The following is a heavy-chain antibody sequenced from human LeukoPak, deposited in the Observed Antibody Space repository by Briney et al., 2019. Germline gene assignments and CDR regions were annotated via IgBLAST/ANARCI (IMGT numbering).Heavy chain of an antibody. D-gene: IGHD2-2*01. Sequence: SETLSLTCTVSGGSISSSSYYWGWIRQPPGKGLEWIGEINHSGSTNYNPSLKSRVTISVDTSKNQFSLKLSSVTAADTAVYYCARHRAPRLRYCSSTSCWAGGVFDYWGQGTLVTVSS. CDR1: GGSISSSSYY. V-gene: IGHV4-39*07. CDR2: INHSGST. J-gene: IGHJ4*02. CDR3: ARHRAPRLRYCSSTSCWAGGVFDY.